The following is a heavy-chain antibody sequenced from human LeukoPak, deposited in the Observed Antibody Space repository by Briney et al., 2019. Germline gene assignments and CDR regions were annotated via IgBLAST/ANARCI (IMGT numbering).Heavy chain of an antibody. CDR3: ARDMDGYNHRGAFDI. Sequence: GGSLRLSCAASGFTFSSYGMHWVRQAPGKGLEWVAVIWYDGSNKYYADSVKGRFTISRDNSKNTLYLQMNSLRAEDTAVYYCARDMDGYNHRGAFDIWGQGTMVTVSS. CDR2: IWYDGSNK. J-gene: IGHJ3*02. V-gene: IGHV3-33*01. CDR1: GFTFSSYG. D-gene: IGHD5-24*01.